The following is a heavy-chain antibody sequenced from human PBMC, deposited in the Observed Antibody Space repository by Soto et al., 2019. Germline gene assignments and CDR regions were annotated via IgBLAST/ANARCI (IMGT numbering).Heavy chain of an antibody. CDR2: ISYDGSNK. V-gene: IGHV3-30*18. Sequence: QVQLVESGGGVVQPGRSLRLSCAASGFTFSSYGMHWVRQAPGKGLEWVAVISYDGSNKYYADSVKGRFTISRDNSKNSLYMHMNSLRAEHTAVYYCAKDLGGRAVAGISVWGQGARVTVCS. CDR3: AKDLGGRAVAGISV. CDR1: GFTFSSYG. D-gene: IGHD6-13*01. J-gene: IGHJ4*02.